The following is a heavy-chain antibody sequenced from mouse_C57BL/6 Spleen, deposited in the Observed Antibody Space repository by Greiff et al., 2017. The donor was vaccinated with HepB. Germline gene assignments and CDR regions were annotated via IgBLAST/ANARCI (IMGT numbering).Heavy chain of an antibody. Sequence: LQQSGPELVKPGASVKISCKASGYAFSSSWMNWVKQRPGKGLEWIGRIYPGDGDTNYNGKFKGKATLTADKSSSTAYMQLSSLTSEDSAVYFCAREDGYDRFAYWGQGTLVTVSA. CDR3: AREDGYDRFAY. J-gene: IGHJ3*01. CDR2: IYPGDGDT. CDR1: GYAFSSSW. D-gene: IGHD2-2*01. V-gene: IGHV1-82*01.